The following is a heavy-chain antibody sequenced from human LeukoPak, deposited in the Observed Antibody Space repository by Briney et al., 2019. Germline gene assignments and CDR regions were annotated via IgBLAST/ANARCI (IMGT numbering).Heavy chain of an antibody. J-gene: IGHJ3*02. V-gene: IGHV3-9*01. Sequence: GGSLRLSCAASGFTFDDYAMHWVRQAPGKGLEWVSGISWNSGSIGYADSVKGRFTISRDNAKNSLYLQMNSLRAEDTAVYYCARTYYYGAFDIWGQGTMVTVSS. CDR3: ARTYYYGAFDI. CDR2: ISWNSGSI. D-gene: IGHD3-10*01. CDR1: GFTFDDYA.